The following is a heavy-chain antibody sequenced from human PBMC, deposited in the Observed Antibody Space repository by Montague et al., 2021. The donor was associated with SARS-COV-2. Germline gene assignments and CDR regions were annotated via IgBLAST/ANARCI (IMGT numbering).Heavy chain of an antibody. CDR3: ARGFCSSTNRYDWDFDL. V-gene: IGHV3-74*01. CDR1: EFTFSSYW. CDR2: IYSDGSST. Sequence: SLRLSCAASEFTFSSYWMHWVRQAPGKGLVWVSRIYSDGSSTSYADSXKGRFTISRDNAKNTLYLQMNSLRAEDTAVYYCARGFCSSTNRYDWDFDLWGRGTLVTVSS. J-gene: IGHJ2*01. D-gene: IGHD2-2*01.